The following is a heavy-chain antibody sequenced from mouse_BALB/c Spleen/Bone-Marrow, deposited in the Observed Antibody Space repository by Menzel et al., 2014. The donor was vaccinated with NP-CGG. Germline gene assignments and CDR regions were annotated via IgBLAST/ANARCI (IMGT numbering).Heavy chain of an antibody. CDR1: GFTFSDFY. Sequence: EVKLVESGGGLVQPGDSLRLSCATSGFTFSDFYMEWVRQPPGKRLEWIAASRNKANYYTTEYSASVKGRFIVSRDTSQSVLYLQMNALRAEDTAIYYCARDVGYGNYFVYWGQGTLVTVSA. D-gene: IGHD2-10*02. J-gene: IGHJ3*01. CDR3: ARDVGYGNYFVY. V-gene: IGHV7-1*02. CDR2: SRNKANYYTT.